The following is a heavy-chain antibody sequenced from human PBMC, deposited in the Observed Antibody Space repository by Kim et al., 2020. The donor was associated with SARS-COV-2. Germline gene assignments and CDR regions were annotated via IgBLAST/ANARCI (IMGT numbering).Heavy chain of an antibody. J-gene: IGHJ3*02. Sequence: SETLSLTCTVSGGSISSYYWSWIRQPPGKGLEWIGYIYYSGSTNYNPSLKSRVTISVDTSKNQFSLKLSSVTAADTAVYYCARRTSLRSTYAFDIWGQGTMVTVSS. V-gene: IGHV4-59*08. CDR2: IYYSGST. CDR3: ARRTSLRSTYAFDI. CDR1: GGSISSYY. D-gene: IGHD6-13*01.